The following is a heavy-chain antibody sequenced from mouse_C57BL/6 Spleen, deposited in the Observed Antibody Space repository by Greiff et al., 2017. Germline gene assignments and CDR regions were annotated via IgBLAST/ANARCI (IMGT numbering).Heavy chain of an antibody. Sequence: VQLQQSGAELVRPGASVTLSCKASGYTFTDYEMHWVKQTPVHGLEWIGAIDPVTGGTAYNQKFKGKAILTADKSSSTAYMELRSLTSEDSAVYYCTRDYGSPHAMDYWGQGTSVTVSS. V-gene: IGHV1-15*01. CDR1: GYTFTDYE. CDR3: TRDYGSPHAMDY. D-gene: IGHD1-1*01. CDR2: IDPVTGGT. J-gene: IGHJ4*01.